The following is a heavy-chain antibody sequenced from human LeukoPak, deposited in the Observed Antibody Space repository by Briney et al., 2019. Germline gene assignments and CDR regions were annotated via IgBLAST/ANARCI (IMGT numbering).Heavy chain of an antibody. CDR3: ATEYCTDKGYFDL. V-gene: IGHV3-66*01. J-gene: IGHJ2*01. D-gene: IGHD2/OR15-2a*01. CDR1: GFTVSSNY. CDR2: IYSGGST. Sequence: GGSLRLSCAASGFTVSSNYMSWVRQAPGKGLEWVSVIYSGGSTYYADSVKGRFTISRDNSKNTLYLQMNSLRAEDTAVYYCATEYCTDKGYFDLWGRGTLVTVSS.